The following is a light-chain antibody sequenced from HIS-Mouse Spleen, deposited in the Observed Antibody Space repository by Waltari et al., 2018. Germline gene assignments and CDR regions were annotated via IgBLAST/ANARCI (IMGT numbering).Light chain of an antibody. CDR1: SSNIGSNP. V-gene: IGLV1-44*01. CDR3: AAWDDSLNGV. J-gene: IGLJ3*02. Sequence: QSVLTQPPSASGTPGQRVTISCSGSSSNIGSNPVNWYQQPPGTAPKLLIYSNNQRPSGVPDRFSGSKSGTSASLAISGLQSEDEADYYCAAWDDSLNGVFGGGTKLTVL. CDR2: SNN.